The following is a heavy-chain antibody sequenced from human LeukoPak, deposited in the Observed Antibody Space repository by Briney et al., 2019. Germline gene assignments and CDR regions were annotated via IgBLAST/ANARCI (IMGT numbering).Heavy chain of an antibody. CDR2: IYYSGST. CDR3: AREGRYCSGGSCYPYYFDY. CDR1: GGSISSGGSY. D-gene: IGHD2-15*01. V-gene: IGHV4-31*03. Sequence: PSETLSLTCTVSGGSISSGGSYWSWIRQHPGKCLEWIGYIYYSGSTYYNPSLKSRVTISVDTSKNQFSLKLSSVTAADTAVYYCAREGRYCSGGSCYPYYFDYWGQGTLVTVSS. J-gene: IGHJ4*02.